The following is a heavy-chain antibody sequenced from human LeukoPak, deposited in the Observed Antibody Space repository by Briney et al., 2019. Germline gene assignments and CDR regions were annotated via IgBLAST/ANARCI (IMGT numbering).Heavy chain of an antibody. Sequence: GGSLRLSCAASGFTFSSYEMNWVRQAPGKGLEWVSYISSSGSTIYYADSVKGRFTISRDNAKNSLHLQMNSLRAEDTAVYYCANQLRYFDWLLFGWGQGTLVTVSS. CDR2: ISSSGSTI. CDR3: ANQLRYFDWLLFG. V-gene: IGHV3-48*03. D-gene: IGHD3-9*01. CDR1: GFTFSSYE. J-gene: IGHJ4*02.